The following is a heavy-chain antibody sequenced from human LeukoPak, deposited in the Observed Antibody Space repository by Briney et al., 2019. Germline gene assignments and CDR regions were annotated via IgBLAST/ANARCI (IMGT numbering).Heavy chain of an antibody. CDR2: INPSGGST. Sequence: ASVKVSCKASGYTFTGYYIHWVRQAPGPGLEWMGIINPSGGSTNYAPMFQGRVTMTRDTSTSTVYMELSSLRSEDTAVYFCVRTPPNWGADYWGQGTLVTVSS. V-gene: IGHV1-46*01. CDR1: GYTFTGYY. D-gene: IGHD7-27*01. J-gene: IGHJ4*02. CDR3: VRTPPNWGADY.